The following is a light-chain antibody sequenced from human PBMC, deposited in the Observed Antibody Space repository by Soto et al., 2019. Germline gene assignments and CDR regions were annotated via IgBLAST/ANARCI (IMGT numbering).Light chain of an antibody. CDR1: QSVSNNY. V-gene: IGKV3-20*01. CDR2: DAS. J-gene: IGKJ1*01. Sequence: TALTQAPGTLSTSPLKIATLSCKASQSVSNNYLAWYQQKPGQAPRRLIYDASSRATGIPDRFSGSGSGTDFTLTISRLEPEDFAMYCCQQYGKTRWRLGQGTKVDIK. CDR3: QQYGKTRWR.